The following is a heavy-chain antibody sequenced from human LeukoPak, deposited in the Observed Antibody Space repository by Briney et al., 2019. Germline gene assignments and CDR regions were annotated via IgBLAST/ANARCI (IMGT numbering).Heavy chain of an antibody. V-gene: IGHV6-1*01. CDR3: ASPPLNYYGSGSYYFGY. CDR2: ADYRSDWYS. J-gene: IGHJ4*02. D-gene: IGHD3-10*01. CDR1: GDRVSSNSAA. Sequence: SQTLSLTCAISGDRVSSNSAAWNWIRQSPSRGLEWLGRADYRSDWYSDYAVSVKSRLTINSDTSKNQFSLQLNSVTPEDTAVYYCASPPLNYYGSGSYYFGYWGQGTLVSVSS.